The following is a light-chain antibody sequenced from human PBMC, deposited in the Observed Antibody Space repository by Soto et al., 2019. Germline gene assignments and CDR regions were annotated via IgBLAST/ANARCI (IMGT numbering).Light chain of an antibody. J-gene: IGKJ3*01. CDR1: PIIGSW. Sequence: DIQMTQSPSSVSASIGDRVTITCRASPIIGSWLAWYQQKPGRAPTLLIYAASSLQSGVPSRFSGSGSGTDFTLTITSLQAEDSATYYCQQANSFPFTFGPGTRVDIK. CDR3: QQANSFPFT. CDR2: AAS. V-gene: IGKV1-12*02.